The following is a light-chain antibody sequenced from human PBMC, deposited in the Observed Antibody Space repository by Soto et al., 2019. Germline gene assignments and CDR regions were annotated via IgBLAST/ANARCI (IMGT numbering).Light chain of an antibody. J-gene: IGLJ1*01. V-gene: IGLV2-14*01. CDR1: SSDVGGYDY. CDR3: SSYTGTSTLV. CDR2: DVN. Sequence: QSVLTQPASVSGSPGQSITISCTGTSSDVGGYDYVSWYQQLPGKAPKLMIYDVNNRPSGVSNRFSGSKSGNTASLTISGLQAEDEADYYCSSYTGTSTLVFGGGTRSPS.